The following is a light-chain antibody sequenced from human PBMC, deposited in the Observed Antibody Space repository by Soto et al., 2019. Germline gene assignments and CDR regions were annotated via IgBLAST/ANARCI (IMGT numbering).Light chain of an antibody. CDR3: QQYNNWPPST. Sequence: EIVMTQSPATLSVSPGERATLSCRASQSVSSSLAWYQQKPGQAPRLLIYGASTRATGIPARFSGSGSGTEFTLTISSLQSEDFAVYYCQQYNNWPPSTFGQGPKVDIK. V-gene: IGKV3-15*01. CDR1: QSVSSS. CDR2: GAS. J-gene: IGKJ1*01.